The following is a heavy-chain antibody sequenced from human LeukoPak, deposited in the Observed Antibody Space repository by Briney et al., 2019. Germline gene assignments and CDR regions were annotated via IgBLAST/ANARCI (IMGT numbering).Heavy chain of an antibody. Sequence: ASVKVSCKASGYTFTRYFMHWVRQTPGQGLEWMGWINPSSGGTNYAQNFQGRVTMTRDTSISTAYMELSSLRSDDTAVYYCARDSQDCGGDCTSDYWGQGTLVTVSS. CDR2: INPSSGGT. CDR1: GYTFTRYF. CDR3: ARDSQDCGGDCTSDY. J-gene: IGHJ4*02. D-gene: IGHD2-21*02. V-gene: IGHV1-2*02.